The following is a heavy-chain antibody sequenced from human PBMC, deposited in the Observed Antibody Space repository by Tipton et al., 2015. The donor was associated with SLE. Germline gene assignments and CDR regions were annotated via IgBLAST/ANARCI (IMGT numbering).Heavy chain of an antibody. CDR3: VRESAD. V-gene: IGHV3-64*02. Sequence: SLRLSCAASGFTFSTYVMQWVRQAPGRGLEYVSVINGNGGRTYYADSVKGRFTISRDNSKKMLYLHMGSLRSDDMATYYCVRESADWGQGTLVTVSS. CDR2: INGNGGRT. CDR1: GFTFSTYV. J-gene: IGHJ4*02.